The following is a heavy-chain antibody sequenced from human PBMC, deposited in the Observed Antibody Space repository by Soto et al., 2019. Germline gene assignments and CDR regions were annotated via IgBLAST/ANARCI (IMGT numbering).Heavy chain of an antibody. V-gene: IGHV1-69*13. CDR2: IISIFGTA. J-gene: IGHJ5*02. CDR3: ARAGYCSGGSCYSVYVWFDP. Sequence: SVKVSCKASGDTFNKYAISWVRQAPGQGLEWMGGIISIFGTANYAQKFQGRVTITADESTSTAYMELSSLRSEDTAVYYCARAGYCSGGSCYSVYVWFDPWGQGTLVTVSS. D-gene: IGHD2-15*01. CDR1: GDTFNKYA.